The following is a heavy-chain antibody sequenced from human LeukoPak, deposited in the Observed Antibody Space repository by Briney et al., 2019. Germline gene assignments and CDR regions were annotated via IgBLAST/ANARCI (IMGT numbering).Heavy chain of an antibody. CDR2: IKQDGSEK. CDR3: AKEGPYTIITYDS. CDR1: GFTFSSYW. Sequence: GGSLRLSCAVSGFTFSSYWMNWVRQAPGKGLEWVANIKQDGSEKYYVDSVKGRFTISRDNAKNSLYLQMNSLRAEDTAVYYCAKEGPYTIITYDSWGEETLVTVSS. D-gene: IGHD4-11*01. J-gene: IGHJ5*01. V-gene: IGHV3-7*01.